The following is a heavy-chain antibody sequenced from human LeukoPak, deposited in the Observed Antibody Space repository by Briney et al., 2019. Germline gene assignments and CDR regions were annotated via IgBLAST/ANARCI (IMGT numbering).Heavy chain of an antibody. CDR1: GGSISSGSYY. CDR2: TNTSGST. D-gene: IGHD5-24*01. V-gene: IGHV4-61*02. J-gene: IGHJ2*01. CDR3: ARGRRDGYNFYWYFDL. Sequence: SETLSLTCTVSGGSISSGSYYWSWIRQPAGKGLEWIGRTNTSGSTNYNPSLKNRVTISVETSKSQFSLNLTSVTAADTALYYCARGRRDGYNFYWYFDLWGRGTLVTVSS.